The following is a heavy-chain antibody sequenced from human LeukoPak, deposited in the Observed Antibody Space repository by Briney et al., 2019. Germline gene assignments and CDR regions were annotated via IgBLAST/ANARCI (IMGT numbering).Heavy chain of an antibody. CDR1: GASINSRDYY. CDR3: ARIETLLLFYGMDV. D-gene: IGHD3-22*01. J-gene: IGHJ6*02. CDR2: IYYSGST. V-gene: IGHV4-39*07. Sequence: SETLSLTCTVSGASINSRDYYWGWIRQPPGQGLEWIGSIYYSGSTYYSPSLKSRITISVDTSRNQFSLWLSSVTAADTAVYYCARIETLLLFYGMDVWGQGTTVTVSS.